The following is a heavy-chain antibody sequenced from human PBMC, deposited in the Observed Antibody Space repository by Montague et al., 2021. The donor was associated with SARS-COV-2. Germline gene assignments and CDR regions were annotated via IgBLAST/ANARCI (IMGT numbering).Heavy chain of an antibody. J-gene: IGHJ5*02. CDR1: GFTFRSYA. V-gene: IGHV3-30*04. CDR3: ARDSGSSFGP. Sequence: SLRLSCATSGFTFRSYAMHWVRQAPGKGLEWVALISYDGSNKYYADSVKGRFTIPRDNSKNTLYLQMNSLRAEDTAVYYCARDSGSSFGPWGQGTLVTVSS. D-gene: IGHD1-26*01. CDR2: ISYDGSNK.